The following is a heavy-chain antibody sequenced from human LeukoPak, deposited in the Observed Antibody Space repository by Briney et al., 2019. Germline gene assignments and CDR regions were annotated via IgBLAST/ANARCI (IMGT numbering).Heavy chain of an antibody. V-gene: IGHV3-48*03. CDR1: GFTFSSYE. J-gene: IGHJ4*02. D-gene: IGHD5-18*01. CDR3: ARVKRDTAMVFDF. Sequence: PGGSLRLSCAASGFTFSSYEMNWVRQAPGKGLQWLSYISSGGSTIYYADSVKGRFTVSRDNAKNSLYLQTNSLRAEDTAVYYCARVKRDTAMVFDFWGQGTLVTVSS. CDR2: ISSGGSTI.